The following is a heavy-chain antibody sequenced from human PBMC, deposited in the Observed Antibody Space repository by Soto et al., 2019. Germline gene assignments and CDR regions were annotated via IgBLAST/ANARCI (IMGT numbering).Heavy chain of an antibody. D-gene: IGHD3-10*01. V-gene: IGHV3-7*01. CDR3: VGYHAPGSYQVY. Sequence: GGSLRLSCAASGFTFSSYSMNWVRQAPGKGPEWVANIKEDGSEKYYVDSVKGRFTISSDNAKNSLYLQMNSLRAEDTAVYYCVGYHAPGSYQVYWGQGTLVTVSS. CDR1: GFTFSSYS. J-gene: IGHJ4*02. CDR2: IKEDGSEK.